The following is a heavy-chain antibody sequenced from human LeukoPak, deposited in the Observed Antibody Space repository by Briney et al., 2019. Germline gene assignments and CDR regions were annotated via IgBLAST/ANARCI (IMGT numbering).Heavy chain of an antibody. CDR3: ARVGLPKGWNYAFDI. Sequence: SVKVSCKTSGYTFTSYGISWVRQAPGQGLEWMGGIIPIFGTANYAQKFQGRVTITADESTSTAYMELSSLRSEDTAVYYCARVGLPKGWNYAFDIWGQGTMVTVSS. D-gene: IGHD1-1*01. V-gene: IGHV1-69*13. CDR1: GYTFTSYG. J-gene: IGHJ3*02. CDR2: IIPIFGTA.